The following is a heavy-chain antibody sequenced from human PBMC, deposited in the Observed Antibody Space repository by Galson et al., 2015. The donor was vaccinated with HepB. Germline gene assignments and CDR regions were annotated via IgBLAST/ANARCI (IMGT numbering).Heavy chain of an antibody. CDR2: ILCDGSNK. J-gene: IGHJ4*02. D-gene: IGHD3-10*01. CDR3: ARDRFYYGSGTHPGV. CDR1: GFTFSNYA. Sequence: SLRLSCAASGFTFSNYAMHWVRQAPGKGLEWVALILCDGSNKYYTDSVNGRFTISRDISKNTLSLQMNSLRPEDKAVYLCARDRFYYGSGTHPGVWGQGTLVTVSS. V-gene: IGHV3-30-3*01.